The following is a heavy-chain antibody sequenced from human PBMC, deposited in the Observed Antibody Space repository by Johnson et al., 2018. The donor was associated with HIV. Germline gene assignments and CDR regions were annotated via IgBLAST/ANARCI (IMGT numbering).Heavy chain of an antibody. J-gene: IGHJ3*02. CDR1: GFDFNNYG. V-gene: IGHV3-30*02. CDR3: AREGPSERAGFDI. CDR2: IRYDGSNG. Sequence: QVQLVESGGGLVQPGGSLRLSCAASGFDFNNYGIHWVRQAPGTGLEWVAFIRYDGSNGFYADSVKGRFTISRNNSKNSLYLQMNSLRVEDTAVYYCAREGPSERAGFDIWGQGTMVTVSS.